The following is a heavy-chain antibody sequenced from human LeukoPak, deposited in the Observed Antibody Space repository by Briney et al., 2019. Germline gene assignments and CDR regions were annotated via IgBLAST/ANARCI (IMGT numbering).Heavy chain of an antibody. V-gene: IGHV3-21*01. D-gene: IGHD3-22*01. J-gene: IGHJ4*02. CDR3: AREYDSKGRFDY. Sequence: PGGSLRLSCAVPAFIFSGHTMNWVRQAPGKGPEWVSSISSGSSYIYYADSVKGRFTISRDNANNSVYLQMSSLRDEDMGVYYCAREYDSKGRFDYWGQGTLVTVSS. CDR1: AFIFSGHT. CDR2: ISSGSSYI.